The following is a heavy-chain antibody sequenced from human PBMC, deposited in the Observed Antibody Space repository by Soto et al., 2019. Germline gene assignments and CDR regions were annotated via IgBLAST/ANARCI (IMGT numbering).Heavy chain of an antibody. J-gene: IGHJ5*02. CDR3: ARTNSGYDRWFDP. CDR2: IYDSGST. V-gene: IGHV4-59*01. CDR1: YGSISSYF. D-gene: IGHD5-12*01. Sequence: PSETLSLTCTVSYGSISSYFWSWIRQPPGKGLEWIGYIYDSGSTNYNPSLKSRATISVDTSKNQFSLKLSSVTAADTAVYYCARTNSGYDRWFDPWG.